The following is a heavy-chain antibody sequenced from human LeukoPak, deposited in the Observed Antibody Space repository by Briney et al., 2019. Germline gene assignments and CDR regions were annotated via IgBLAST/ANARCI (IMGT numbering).Heavy chain of an antibody. CDR1: GFTFSSYE. J-gene: IGHJ6*02. D-gene: IGHD2-15*01. V-gene: IGHV3-48*03. Sequence: GGSLRLSCAASGFTFSSYEMNWVRQAPGKGLEWVSYIRSSGSTIYYADSVKGRFTISRDNAKNSLYLQMNSLRAEDTAVYYCARWGCSGGSCYSGYYGMDVWGQGTTVTVSS. CDR2: IRSSGSTI. CDR3: ARWGCSGGSCYSGYYGMDV.